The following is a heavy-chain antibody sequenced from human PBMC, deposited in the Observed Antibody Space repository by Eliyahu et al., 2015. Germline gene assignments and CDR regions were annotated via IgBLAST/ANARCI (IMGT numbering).Heavy chain of an antibody. CDR2: IDPSDSYT. V-gene: IGHV5-10-1*03. CDR1: GSXFXSYX. J-gene: IGHJ4*02. Sequence: EVQLVQSGAEVKKPGESLXISCXGSGSXFXSYXITWVRXMPGKGLEWMGRIDPSDSYTNYSPSFQGHVTISTDKSISTAYLQWSSLKASDTAMYYCARHRGIAVAGSPGDYWGQGTLVTVSS. CDR3: ARHRGIAVAGSPGDY. D-gene: IGHD6-19*01.